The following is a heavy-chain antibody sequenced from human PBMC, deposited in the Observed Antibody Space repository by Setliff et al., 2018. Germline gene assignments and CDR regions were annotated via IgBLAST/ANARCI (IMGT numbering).Heavy chain of an antibody. CDR2: INPNSGGT. CDR3: ARLTEERWQQLAPNWFDP. V-gene: IGHV1-2*02. D-gene: IGHD3-9*01. Sequence: WASVKVSCKASGYTFTGDFLHWVRQAPGQGLEWMGWINPNSGGTNYAQKFQGRVTMTRDTSISTAYMELSRLRSDDTAVYYCARLTEERWQQLAPNWFDPWGQGTPVTVSS. CDR1: GYTFTGDF. J-gene: IGHJ5*02.